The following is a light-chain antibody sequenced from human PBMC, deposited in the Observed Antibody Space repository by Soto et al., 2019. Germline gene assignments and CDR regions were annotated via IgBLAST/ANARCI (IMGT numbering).Light chain of an antibody. Sequence: DIQMTQSPSTLSASVGDRVTITCRASQSMNDWLAWYQQKPGKAPKVLIYDASSLQGGVPSRFSGSGSGTEFTLTIDGLQSDDVATYYCLRYNAFSQTFGQGTKVDIK. CDR2: DAS. J-gene: IGKJ1*01. CDR1: QSMNDW. V-gene: IGKV1-5*01. CDR3: LRYNAFSQT.